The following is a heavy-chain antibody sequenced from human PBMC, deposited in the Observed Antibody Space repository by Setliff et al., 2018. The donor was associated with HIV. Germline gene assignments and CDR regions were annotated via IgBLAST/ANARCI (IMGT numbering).Heavy chain of an antibody. Sequence: SETLSLTCTVSGGSISSYYWSWIRQPPGKGLEWIGYIYYSGSTNYNPSLKSRVTISVDTSKNQFSLRLSSVTALDTAVYYCSRLYGSGHYFAFDFWSQGALVTVSS. CDR3: SRLYGSGHYFAFDF. CDR2: IYYSGST. CDR1: GGSISSYY. D-gene: IGHD3-10*01. V-gene: IGHV4-59*01. J-gene: IGHJ4*02.